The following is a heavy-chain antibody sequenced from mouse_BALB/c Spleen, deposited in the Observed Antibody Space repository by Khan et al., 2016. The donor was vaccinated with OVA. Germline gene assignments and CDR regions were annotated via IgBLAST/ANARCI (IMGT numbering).Heavy chain of an antibody. CDR1: GISITTGNYR. J-gene: IGHJ3*01. V-gene: IGHV3-5*02. Sequence: EVQLQESGPGLVKPSQTVSLTCTVTGISITTGNYRWSWIRQFPGNKLEWIGYIYYSGTITYNPSLTSRTPITRDTSKNQFFLEMNSLTAEDTATYYCAQDRSGFFAYWGQGTLVTVSA. CDR2: IYYSGTI. CDR3: AQDRSGFFAY. D-gene: IGHD3-1*01.